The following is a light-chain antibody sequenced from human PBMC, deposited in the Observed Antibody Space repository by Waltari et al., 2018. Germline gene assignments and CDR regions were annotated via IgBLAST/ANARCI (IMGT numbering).Light chain of an antibody. Sequence: QSALTQPASVSGSPGQSLTISCSGSTSCVDCYTLVPWYQQHPGKVPKLILYEGNKRPSGVSNRFSGSKSGDTASLTISGLQAEDEATYYCCSYVTSRTFVFGGGTKVSVL. CDR2: EGN. CDR1: TSCVDCYTL. CDR3: CSYVTSRTFV. J-gene: IGLJ2*01. V-gene: IGLV2-23*03.